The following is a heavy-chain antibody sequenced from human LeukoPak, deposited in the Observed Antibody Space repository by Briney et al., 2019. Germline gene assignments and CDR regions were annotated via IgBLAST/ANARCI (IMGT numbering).Heavy chain of an antibody. Sequence: GGSLRLSCAASGFSFSSRDMNWVRQAPGKGLEWVSSISTSGSSTYYADSVKGRFTISRDNAKTSLYLQMNSLRAEDAAVYYCANYDILTGHGWGQGTLVTVSS. CDR3: ANYDILTGHG. CDR1: GFSFSSRD. V-gene: IGHV3-21*01. CDR2: ISTSGSST. D-gene: IGHD3-9*01. J-gene: IGHJ4*02.